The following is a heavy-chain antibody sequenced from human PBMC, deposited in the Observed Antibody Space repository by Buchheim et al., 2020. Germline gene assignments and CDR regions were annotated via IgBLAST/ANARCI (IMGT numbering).Heavy chain of an antibody. Sequence: QVQLVESGGGLVKPGGSLRLSCTASGFTFTDYYMSWIRQAPGKGLEWVSYISSSSTSTNYADSVKGRFNIYREHAKDSLYLQMNSLRAEDTAVYYCARFNSGYYSDYWGQGTL. D-gene: IGHD3-22*01. J-gene: IGHJ4*02. CDR3: ARFNSGYYSDY. V-gene: IGHV3-11*05. CDR2: ISSSSTST. CDR1: GFTFTDYY.